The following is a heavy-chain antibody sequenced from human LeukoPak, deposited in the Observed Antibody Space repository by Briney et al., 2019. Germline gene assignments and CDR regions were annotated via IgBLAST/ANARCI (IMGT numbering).Heavy chain of an antibody. Sequence: GAPVKVSCKASGYTFTSYAMHWVRQAPGQRLEWMGWINAGNGNTKYSQKFQGRVTITRDTSASTAYMELSSLRSEDTAVYYCARYDGSVYDAFDIWGQGTMVTVSS. CDR1: GYTFTSYA. J-gene: IGHJ3*02. D-gene: IGHD3-10*01. CDR2: INAGNGNT. CDR3: ARYDGSVYDAFDI. V-gene: IGHV1-3*01.